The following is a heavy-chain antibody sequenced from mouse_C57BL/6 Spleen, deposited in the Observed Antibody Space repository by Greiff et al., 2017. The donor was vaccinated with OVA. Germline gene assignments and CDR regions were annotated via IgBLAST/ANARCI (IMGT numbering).Heavy chain of an antibody. CDR3: TLRSY. Sequence: VQLKESGAELVRPGASVKLFCTASGFNIKDDYMHWVKQRPEQGLEWIGWIDPENGDTEYASKFQGKATITADTSANTAYLQLSSLTSEDTAVYYCTLRSYWGKGTTLTVSS. CDR2: IDPENGDT. V-gene: IGHV14-4*01. CDR1: GFNIKDDY. J-gene: IGHJ2*01.